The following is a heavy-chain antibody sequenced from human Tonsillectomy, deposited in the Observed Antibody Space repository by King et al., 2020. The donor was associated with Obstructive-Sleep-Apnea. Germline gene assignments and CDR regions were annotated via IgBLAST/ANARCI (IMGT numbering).Heavy chain of an antibody. CDR3: ARLTGTFYYYYGMDV. Sequence: QVQLQQWGAGLLKPSETLSLTCAVYGGSFSGYYWSWIRQPPGKGLQWIGEINHSGSTNYNPFLNIRVTISVDTSKNQFSLKLSSVTAADTAVYYCARLTGTFYYYYGMDVWGQGTTVTVSS. CDR2: INHSGST. V-gene: IGHV4-34*01. J-gene: IGHJ6*02. D-gene: IGHD1-7*01. CDR1: GGSFSGYY.